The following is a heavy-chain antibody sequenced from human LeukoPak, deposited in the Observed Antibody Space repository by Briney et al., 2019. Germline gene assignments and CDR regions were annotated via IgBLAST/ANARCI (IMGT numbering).Heavy chain of an antibody. J-gene: IGHJ4*02. D-gene: IGHD6-13*01. V-gene: IGHV3-23*01. CDR2: ISGSGGDT. Sequence: GGSLRLSCTAPGFTFSTYSMTWARQAPGKGPEWVSAISGSGGDTYYADSVKGRFTISRDNSKNTLYLQMNSLRAEDTAVYYCAEDRWHPLVSYPLHYWGQGTLVTVSS. CDR1: GFTFSTYS. CDR3: AEDRWHPLVSYPLHY.